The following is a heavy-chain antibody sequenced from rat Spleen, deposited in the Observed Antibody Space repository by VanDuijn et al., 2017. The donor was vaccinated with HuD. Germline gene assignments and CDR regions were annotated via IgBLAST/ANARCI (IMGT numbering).Heavy chain of an antibody. Sequence: EVQLVESGGGLVQPGSSLKLSCAASGFTFSNYDMAWVRQAPTKGLEWFASISYDGGNTFYRYSVKGRFTISRDNAESTLYLQMDSLTSEDTATYYCTTWDYYNNRFDYWGHGVMVTVSS. CDR3: TTWDYYNNRFDY. CDR2: ISYDGGNT. CDR1: GFTFSNYD. V-gene: IGHV5-20*01. J-gene: IGHJ2*01. D-gene: IGHD1-6*01.